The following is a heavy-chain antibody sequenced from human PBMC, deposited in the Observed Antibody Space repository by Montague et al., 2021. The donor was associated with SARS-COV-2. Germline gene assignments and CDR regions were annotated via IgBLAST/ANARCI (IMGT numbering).Heavy chain of an antibody. CDR2: INSDGSST. D-gene: IGHD3-10*01. CDR3: ARVLYYYGRFDY. V-gene: IGHV3-74*01. J-gene: IGHJ4*02. Sequence: SLRLSCAASGFTFSSYWMHWVRQAPGKGLVWVSRINSDGSSTSYADSGKGRFTISRDNAKTTLYLQMNSLRAEDTAVYYCARVLYYYGRFDYWGQGTLVTVSS. CDR1: GFTFSSYW.